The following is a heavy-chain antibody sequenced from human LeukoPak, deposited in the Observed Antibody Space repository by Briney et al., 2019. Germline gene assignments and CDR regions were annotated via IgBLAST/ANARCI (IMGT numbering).Heavy chain of an antibody. CDR1: GGTFSSYA. Sequence: SVKVSCKASGGTFSSYAISWVRQAPGQGLEWMGGIIPIFGTANYAQKFQGRVTITADESTSTAYMELSSLRSEDTAVYYCARVKYYDFSSYMDVWGKGTTVTVSS. V-gene: IGHV1-69*13. J-gene: IGHJ6*03. D-gene: IGHD3-3*01. CDR3: ARVKYYDFSSYMDV. CDR2: IIPIFGTA.